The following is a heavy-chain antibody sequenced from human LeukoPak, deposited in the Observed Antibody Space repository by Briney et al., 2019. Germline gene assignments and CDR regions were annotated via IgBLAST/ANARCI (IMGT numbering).Heavy chain of an antibody. CDR3: ARDRKSNSWSDY. V-gene: IGHV3-7*01. Sequence: GGSLRLSCAASGFTFSSYWMSWVRQAPGKGLGWVANIKQDGSEKYYVDSVKGRFTISRDNAKNSLYLQMTSLRAEDTAVYYCARDRKSNSWSDYWGQGTLVTVSS. CDR1: GFTFSSYW. D-gene: IGHD6-13*01. CDR2: IKQDGSEK. J-gene: IGHJ4*02.